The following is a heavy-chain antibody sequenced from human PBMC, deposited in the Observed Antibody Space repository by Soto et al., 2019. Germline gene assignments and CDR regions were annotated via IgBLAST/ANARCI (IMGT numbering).Heavy chain of an antibody. CDR3: ASARWDY. CDR1: GGSFNANY. CDR2: IYYTGDT. V-gene: IGHV4-34*02. J-gene: IGHJ4*02. Sequence: QVHLQLWGAGLLKPSETLSLTCGVSGGSFNANYWSWVRQPPGKGLEWIGEIYYTGDTNYNPSLTSRVTISVDTSKNQCSLKLPSVTAADTAIYYCASARWDYWAQETLVTVS. D-gene: IGHD6-13*01.